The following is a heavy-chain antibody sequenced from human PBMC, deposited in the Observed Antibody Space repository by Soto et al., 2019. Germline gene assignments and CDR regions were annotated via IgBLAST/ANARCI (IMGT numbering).Heavy chain of an antibody. D-gene: IGHD6-13*01. CDR3: AKCGRRAAAAFDI. CDR1: GFTFSSYA. J-gene: IGHJ3*02. CDR2: ISGSGGST. V-gene: IGHV3-23*01. Sequence: GGSLRLSCAASGFTFSSYAMSWVRQAPGKGLEWVSAISGSGGSTYYAESVKGRFTITRGNSKNTLYLQVNSLRAEDTAVYYCAKCGRRAAAAFDIWGQGTMVTVSS.